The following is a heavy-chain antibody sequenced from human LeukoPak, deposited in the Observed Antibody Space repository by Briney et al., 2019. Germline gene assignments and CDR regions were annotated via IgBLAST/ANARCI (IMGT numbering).Heavy chain of an antibody. CDR2: IKQDGSEK. CDR1: GFTFGIYN. V-gene: IGHV3-7*03. Sequence: GGSLRLSCTGSGFTFGIYNMFRVRQAPGKGLEWVANIKQDGSEKYYVDSVKGRFTISRDNAKNSLYLQMNSLRAEDTAVYYCARDAGGPYINSSEWFDPWGQGTLVTVSS. CDR3: ARDAGGPYINSSEWFDP. J-gene: IGHJ5*02. D-gene: IGHD6-6*01.